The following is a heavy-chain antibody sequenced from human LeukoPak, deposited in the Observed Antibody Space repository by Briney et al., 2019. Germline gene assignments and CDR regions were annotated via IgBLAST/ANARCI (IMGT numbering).Heavy chain of an antibody. J-gene: IGHJ3*02. CDR1: GSSISSSTYY. Sequence: PSETLSLTCTVSGSSISSSTYYWSWIRQPPGKGLEWIGEINHSGSTNYNPSLKSRVTISVDTSKNQFSLKLSSVTAADTAVYYCASSVDTAMVKAFDIWGQGTMVTVSS. D-gene: IGHD5-18*01. CDR2: INHSGST. V-gene: IGHV4-39*07. CDR3: ASSVDTAMVKAFDI.